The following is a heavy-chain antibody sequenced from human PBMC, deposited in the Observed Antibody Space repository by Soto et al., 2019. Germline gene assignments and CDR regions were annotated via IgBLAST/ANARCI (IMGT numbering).Heavy chain of an antibody. CDR3: ARDFNGHYGP. CDR2: VSGSSAYI. D-gene: IGHD4-17*01. CDR1: GFNIRNVN. J-gene: IGHJ3*01. Sequence: GGSLRLTCEVSGFNIRNVNMMWVRQAPGKGVEWVSSVSGSSAYIYYADSVKGRVTVSRDNANNLVFLQMNGLRAEDTAMYYCARDFNGHYGPWGQGTMVTVSS. V-gene: IGHV3-21*06.